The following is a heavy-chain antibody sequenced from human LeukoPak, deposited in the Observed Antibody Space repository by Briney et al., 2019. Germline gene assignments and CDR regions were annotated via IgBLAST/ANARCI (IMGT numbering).Heavy chain of an antibody. D-gene: IGHD6-13*01. Sequence: GESLKISCKGSGYSFTNYWIGWVRQMPGKGLEWMGIIWPGDSDTRYSPSFQGQVTISADKSNSTAYLQWSSLKASDTAMYYCASTPGYSSSWYHFDYWGQGTLVTVSS. V-gene: IGHV5-51*01. CDR1: GYSFTNYW. CDR3: ASTPGYSSSWYHFDY. J-gene: IGHJ4*02. CDR2: IWPGDSDT.